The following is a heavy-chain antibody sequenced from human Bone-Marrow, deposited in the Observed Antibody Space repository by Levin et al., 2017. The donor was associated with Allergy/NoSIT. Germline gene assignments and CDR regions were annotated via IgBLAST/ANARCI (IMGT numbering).Heavy chain of an antibody. CDR1: GYSFSGYY. CDR3: ARAVLKGLIKWEGFDY. D-gene: IGHD1-26*01. V-gene: IGHV1-2*02. CDR2: INPNSGGT. Sequence: ASVKVSCKASGYSFSGYYMNWVRQAPGQGLEWMGWINPNSGGTHYAQKFQGRVTMTRDTSISTAYMELSSLKSDDTAVYYCARAVLKGLIKWEGFDYWGQGTLVTVSS. J-gene: IGHJ4*02.